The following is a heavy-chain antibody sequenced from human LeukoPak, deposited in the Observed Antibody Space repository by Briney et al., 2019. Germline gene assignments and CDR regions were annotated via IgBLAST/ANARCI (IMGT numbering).Heavy chain of an antibody. J-gene: IGHJ6*03. CDR2: ISTSGSII. Sequence: GGSLTLSCEASGFTFGSYEMTWVRQAPGKGLEWLSYISTSGSIIVYADSVRGRFTVSRDNAKNSLYLQMNSLRAEDTAVYYCARGLEPQSKYYYYMDVWGKGTTVTVSS. CDR3: ARGLEPQSKYYYYMDV. D-gene: IGHD1-1*01. CDR1: GFTFGSYE. V-gene: IGHV3-48*03.